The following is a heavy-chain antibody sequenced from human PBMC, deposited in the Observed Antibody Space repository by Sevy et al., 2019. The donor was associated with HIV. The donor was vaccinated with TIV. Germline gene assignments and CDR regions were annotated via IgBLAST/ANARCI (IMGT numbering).Heavy chain of an antibody. J-gene: IGHJ4*02. CDR3: AVPKVTGTTTMFDY. Sequence: GGSLRLSCAASGFSFSTSGMNWVRLAPGKGLEWVSYIGGTTSTIYYADSVKGRFTISRDNARNSLYLQMNSLRDEDTAVYYCAVPKVTGTTTMFDYWGQGTLVTVSS. V-gene: IGHV3-48*02. CDR2: IGGTTSTI. D-gene: IGHD1-7*01. CDR1: GFSFSTSG.